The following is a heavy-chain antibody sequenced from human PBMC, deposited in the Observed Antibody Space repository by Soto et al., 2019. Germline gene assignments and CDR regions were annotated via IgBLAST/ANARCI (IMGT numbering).Heavy chain of an antibody. CDR2: IYHSGST. Sequence: SETLSLTCAVSGGSISSSNWWSWVRQPPGKGLEWIGEIYHSGSTNYNPSLKSRVTISVDKSKNQFSLKLSSVTAADTAVYYCASSSVDTRNSFDYWGQGTLVTVYS. V-gene: IGHV4-4*02. CDR3: ASSSVDTRNSFDY. J-gene: IGHJ4*02. D-gene: IGHD5-18*01. CDR1: GGSISSSNW.